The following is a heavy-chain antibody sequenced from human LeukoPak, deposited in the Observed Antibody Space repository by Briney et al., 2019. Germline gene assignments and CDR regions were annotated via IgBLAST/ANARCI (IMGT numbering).Heavy chain of an antibody. D-gene: IGHD1-1*01. CDR1: GFTFSSYA. J-gene: IGHJ4*02. Sequence: GGSLRLSCAASGFTFSSYAVSWVRQALENGLEWVSSMSGSGTSTYYADSVKGRFTISRDNSKNIVYLQMNSLRAEDTAVYYCAKGYWNAQLGFDYWGQGTLVTVSS. CDR3: AKGYWNAQLGFDY. CDR2: MSGSGTST. V-gene: IGHV3-23*01.